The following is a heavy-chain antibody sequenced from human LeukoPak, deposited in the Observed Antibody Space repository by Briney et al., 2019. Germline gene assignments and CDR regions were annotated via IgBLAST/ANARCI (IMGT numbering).Heavy chain of an antibody. CDR2: ISYDGSNK. D-gene: IGHD6-6*01. V-gene: IGHV3-30*01. CDR1: GFTFSSYA. Sequence: PGRSLRLSCAASGFTFSSYAMHWVRQAPGKGLEWVAVISYDGSNKYYADSVKGRFTISRDNSKNTLYLQMNSLRAEDTAVYYCARGRIAALRYYYYMDVWGKGTTVTVSS. CDR3: ARGRIAALRYYYYMDV. J-gene: IGHJ6*03.